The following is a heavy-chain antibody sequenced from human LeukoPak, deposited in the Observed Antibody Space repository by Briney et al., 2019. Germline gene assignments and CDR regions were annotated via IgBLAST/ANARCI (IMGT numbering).Heavy chain of an antibody. D-gene: IGHD1-26*01. Sequence: PSETLSLTCTVSGGSISSGSYYWSWIRQPAGKGLEWIGRIYTSGSTNYNPSLKSRVTISVDTSKNQFSLKLSSVTAADTAVYYCARSVRFRAIGYSGSQIYWFDPWGQGTLVTVSS. CDR3: ARSVRFRAIGYSGSQIYWFDP. J-gene: IGHJ5*02. CDR1: GGSISSGSYY. V-gene: IGHV4-61*02. CDR2: IYTSGST.